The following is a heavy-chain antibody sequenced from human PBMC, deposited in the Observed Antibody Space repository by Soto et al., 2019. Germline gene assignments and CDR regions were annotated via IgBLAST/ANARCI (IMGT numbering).Heavy chain of an antibody. CDR1: GFTFSSYS. V-gene: IGHV3-21*01. J-gene: IGHJ4*02. Sequence: GGSLRLSCAASGFTFSSYSMNWVRQAPGKGLEWVSSISSSSSYIYYADSVKGRFTISRDNAKNSLYLQMNSLRAEDTAVYYCATQTRIAADGIPTWGQGTLVTVYS. CDR3: ATQTRIAADGIPT. D-gene: IGHD6-13*01. CDR2: ISSSSSYI.